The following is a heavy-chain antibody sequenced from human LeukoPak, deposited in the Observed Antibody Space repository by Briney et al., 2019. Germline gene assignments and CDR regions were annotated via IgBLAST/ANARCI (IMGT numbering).Heavy chain of an antibody. CDR1: GGTFISYA. CDR3: ASFTTRVYYYYGMDV. Sequence: ASVKVSCKASGGTFISYAISWVRQAPGQGLEWMGGIIPIFGTANYAQKFQGRVTITADESTSTAYMELSSLRSEDTAVYYCASFTTRVYYYYGMDVWGQGTTVTVS. J-gene: IGHJ6*02. V-gene: IGHV1-69*13. D-gene: IGHD1-14*01. CDR2: IIPIFGTA.